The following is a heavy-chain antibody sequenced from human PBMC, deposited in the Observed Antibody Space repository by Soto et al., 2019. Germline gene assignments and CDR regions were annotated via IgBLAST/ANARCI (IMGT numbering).Heavy chain of an antibody. J-gene: IGHJ4*02. CDR3: VRDYAYSFAY. CDR1: GFTFSISG. D-gene: IGHD4-17*01. CDR2: ISGRSTTI. Sequence: GGSMELACASCGFTFSISGVDVARQAPGKGLEWISYISGRSTTIYYADSVKGRFTISRDNAKNSLHLQMNSLRAEDTALYYCVRDYAYSFAYWGQGTPVTVSS. V-gene: IGHV3-48*01.